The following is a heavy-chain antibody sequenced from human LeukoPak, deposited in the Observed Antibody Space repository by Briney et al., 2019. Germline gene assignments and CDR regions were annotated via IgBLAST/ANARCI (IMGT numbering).Heavy chain of an antibody. D-gene: IGHD2-2*01. Sequence: GASVKVSCKASGGTFSSYAISWVRQAPGQRLEWMGWINAGDGNTKYSQKFQGRVTITRDTSASTAYMELSSLRSEDTAVYYCARVPQAPYCSSTSCPKVGMDVWGQGTTVTVSS. CDR2: INAGDGNT. J-gene: IGHJ6*02. CDR3: ARVPQAPYCSSTSCPKVGMDV. V-gene: IGHV1-3*01. CDR1: GGTFSSYA.